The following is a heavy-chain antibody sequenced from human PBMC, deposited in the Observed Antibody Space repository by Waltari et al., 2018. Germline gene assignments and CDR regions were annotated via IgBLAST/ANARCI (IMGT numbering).Heavy chain of an antibody. CDR2: IDPRDSNH. J-gene: IGHJ6*02. Sequence: EVQLVQSGAEVKKPGESLRISCKGSGYNFTSYWISWVRQMPGKGLEWMGSIDPRDSNHNFCASFHCNVTISVDKSISTAYVQWSSLKASDTAMYYCAGHLPDYYYYGVDVWGQGTTVTVSS. CDR3: AGHLPDYYYYGVDV. CDR1: GYNFTSYW. V-gene: IGHV5-10-1*03.